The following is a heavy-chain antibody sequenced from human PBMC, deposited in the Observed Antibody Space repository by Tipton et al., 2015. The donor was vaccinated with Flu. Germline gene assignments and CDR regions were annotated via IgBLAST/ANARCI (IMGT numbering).Heavy chain of an antibody. Sequence: SGLTFSSYGMHWVRQAPGKGLEWVAVIWYDGSNKYYADSVKGRFTISRDNSKNTLYLQMNSLRAEDTAVYYCARDRANYDILTGYPHYWGQGTLVTVSS. D-gene: IGHD3-9*01. V-gene: IGHV3-33*01. CDR3: ARDRANYDILTGYPHY. CDR1: GLTFSSYG. J-gene: IGHJ4*02. CDR2: IWYDGSNK.